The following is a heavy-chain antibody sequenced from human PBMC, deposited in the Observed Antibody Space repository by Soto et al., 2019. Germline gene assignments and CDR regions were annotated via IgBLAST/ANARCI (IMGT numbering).Heavy chain of an antibody. D-gene: IGHD6-13*01. J-gene: IGHJ6*02. CDR1: GFTFSSYW. Sequence: GGSLRLSCAASGFTFSSYWMHWVRQAPGKGLEWVSGISWNSGSIGYADSVKGRFTISRDNAKNSLYLQMNSLRAEDTALYYCAKGDSSSFYYGMDVWGQGTTVTVSS. CDR3: AKGDSSSFYYGMDV. CDR2: ISWNSGSI. V-gene: IGHV3-9*01.